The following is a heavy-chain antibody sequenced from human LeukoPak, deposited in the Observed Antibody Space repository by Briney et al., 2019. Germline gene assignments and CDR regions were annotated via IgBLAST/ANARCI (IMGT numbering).Heavy chain of an antibody. CDR1: GGALSRYY. V-gene: IGHV4-59*12. J-gene: IGHJ5*02. CDR3: AREAYDVLTSDWFDP. D-gene: IGHD3-9*01. CDR2: IYYSGST. Sequence: SSETLSLTCSVSGGALSRYYWSWIRQPPGEGLEWIGYIYYSGSTNYNPSLKSRVTISVDTSKNQLSLKLSSVTAADTAMYYCAREAYDVLTSDWFDPWGQGTLVTVSS.